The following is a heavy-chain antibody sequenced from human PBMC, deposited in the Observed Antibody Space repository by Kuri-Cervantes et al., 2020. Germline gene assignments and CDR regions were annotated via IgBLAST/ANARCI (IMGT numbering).Heavy chain of an antibody. D-gene: IGHD3-22*01. V-gene: IGHV3-66*01. Sequence: GESLKISCAASGFTFSSYWMSWVRQAPGKGLEWVSVVYSGGSTYYADSVKGRFTISRDNSKNTLYLQMNSLRAEDTAVYYCARGRSTLSGYCGWFDPWGQGTLVTVSS. CDR1: GFTFSSYW. CDR2: VYSGGST. CDR3: ARGRSTLSGYCGWFDP. J-gene: IGHJ5*02.